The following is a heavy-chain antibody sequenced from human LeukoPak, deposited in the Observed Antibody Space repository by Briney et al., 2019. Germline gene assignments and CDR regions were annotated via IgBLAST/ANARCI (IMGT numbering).Heavy chain of an antibody. D-gene: IGHD2-21*02. Sequence: SETLSLTCTVSGGSISSYYWSWIRQPPGKGLEWIGYIYYSGSTNYNPSLKSRVTILIDTSKNQSSLKLSSVTAADTAVYYCARVGDYCFDYWGQGTLVTVSS. J-gene: IGHJ4*02. CDR2: IYYSGST. CDR3: ARVGDYCFDY. V-gene: IGHV4-59*01. CDR1: GGSISSYY.